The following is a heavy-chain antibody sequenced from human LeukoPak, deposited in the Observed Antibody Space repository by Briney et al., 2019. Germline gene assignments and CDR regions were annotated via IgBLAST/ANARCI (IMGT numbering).Heavy chain of an antibody. CDR2: IQHGGST. V-gene: IGHV4-38-2*01. CDR3: ASDRRGTAHDHDN. D-gene: IGHD1-14*01. CDR1: GYSISRGYF. Sequence: SETLSLTCGVSGYSISRGYFWGWIRQPPGKCLDGIGSIQHGGSTYYNPSLKSRVIISVDTPKNQVSLKLSSVTAADTAVYYCASDRRGTAHDHDNWGQGTLVTVSS. J-gene: IGHJ4*02.